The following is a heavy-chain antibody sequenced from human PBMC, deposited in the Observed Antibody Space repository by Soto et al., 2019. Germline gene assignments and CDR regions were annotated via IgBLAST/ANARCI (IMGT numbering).Heavy chain of an antibody. V-gene: IGHV3-74*01. Sequence: EVQLVESGGGLVQPGGSVRLSCAVSGFTFSSFWMHWVRQAPGEGLVWVSRINTDGSSTSYADSVKGRFTISRDNAKNTLYLQMNSLRVEDTAVYYCAKRGVDTFGLSYWGQGTLVTVSS. CDR2: INTDGSST. CDR1: GFTFSSFW. CDR3: AKRGVDTFGLSY. D-gene: IGHD3-10*01. J-gene: IGHJ4*02.